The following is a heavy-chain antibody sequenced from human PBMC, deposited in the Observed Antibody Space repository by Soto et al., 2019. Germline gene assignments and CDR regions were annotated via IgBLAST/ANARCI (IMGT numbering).Heavy chain of an antibody. J-gene: IGHJ6*02. CDR2: IYPGDSDT. CDR1: GYSFTSYW. Sequence: GESLKISCKGSGYSFTSYWIGWVRQMPGKGLEWMGNIYPGDSDTRYSPSFQGQVTISADKSISTAYLQWSSLKASDTAMYYCARLSSSGPRGYYYGMDVWGQGTTVTVSS. CDR3: ARLSSSGPRGYYYGMDV. V-gene: IGHV5-51*01. D-gene: IGHD6-13*01.